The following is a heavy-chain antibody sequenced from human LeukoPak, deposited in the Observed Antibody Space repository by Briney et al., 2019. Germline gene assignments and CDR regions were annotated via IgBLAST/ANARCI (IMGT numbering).Heavy chain of an antibody. J-gene: IGHJ4*02. CDR3: ARGPNYGSRTDYLDY. CDR2: IKQGGGER. V-gene: IGHV3-7*03. Sequence: PGGSLRLSCAASGFTFSSHWMNWVRQAPGKGLEWVANIKQGGGERNYVDSVKGRFTVSRDDAKSSLYLQMNSLRAEDTAIYYGARGPNYGSRTDYLDYWGQGTLVTVSS. D-gene: IGHD4-17*01. CDR1: GFTFSSHW.